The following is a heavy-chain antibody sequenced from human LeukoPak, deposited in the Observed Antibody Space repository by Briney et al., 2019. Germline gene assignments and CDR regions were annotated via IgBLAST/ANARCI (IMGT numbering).Heavy chain of an antibody. CDR2: TRNKANSYTT. CDR3: ARSSKRYSGSYYY. Sequence: TGGSLRLSCAASGFTFSDHYMDWVRQAPGKGLEWVGRTRNKANSYTTEYAASVKGRFTISRDDSKNSLYLQMNSLKTEDTAVYYCARSSKRYSGSYYYWGQGTLVTVSS. D-gene: IGHD1-26*01. V-gene: IGHV3-72*01. J-gene: IGHJ4*02. CDR1: GFTFSDHY.